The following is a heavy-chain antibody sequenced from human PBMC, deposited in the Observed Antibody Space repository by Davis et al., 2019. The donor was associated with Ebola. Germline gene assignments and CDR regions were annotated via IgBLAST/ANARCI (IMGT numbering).Heavy chain of an antibody. Sequence: PGGSLRLSCAASGFTFSSYEMNWVRQAPGKGLEWVSYISSSGSTIYYADSVKGRFTISRDNSKNTLYLQMNSLRAEDTAVYYCAREGVGYCSSTSCYYYGMDVWGQGTTVTVSS. J-gene: IGHJ6*02. D-gene: IGHD2-2*01. CDR1: GFTFSSYE. CDR3: AREGVGYCSSTSCYYYGMDV. V-gene: IGHV3-48*03. CDR2: ISSSGSTI.